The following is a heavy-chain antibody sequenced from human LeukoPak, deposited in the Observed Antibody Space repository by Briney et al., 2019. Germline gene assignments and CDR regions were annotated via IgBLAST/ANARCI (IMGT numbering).Heavy chain of an antibody. J-gene: IGHJ3*02. D-gene: IGHD2-2*01. CDR2: IKQDGSEK. Sequence: PGGSLRLSCAAFGFTFSSYWMSWVHQAPGKGLEWVANIKQDGSEKYYVDSVKGRFTISRDNAKNSLYLQMNSLRAEDTAVYYCARERYQLLLGYDAFDIWGQGTMVTVSS. CDR1: GFTFSSYW. CDR3: ARERYQLLLGYDAFDI. V-gene: IGHV3-7*04.